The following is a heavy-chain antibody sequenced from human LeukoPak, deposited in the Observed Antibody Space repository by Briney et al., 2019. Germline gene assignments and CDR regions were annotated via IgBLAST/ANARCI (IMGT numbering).Heavy chain of an antibody. Sequence: PGGSLRLSCAASGFTFSSYGMHWVRQAPGKGLEWVSSISSSSSYIYYADSVKGRFTISRDNAKNSLYLQMNSLRAEDTAVYYCARSFMITFGGVIVQYYFDYWGQGTLVTVSS. CDR1: GFTFSSYG. CDR2: ISSSSSYI. V-gene: IGHV3-21*01. D-gene: IGHD3-16*02. J-gene: IGHJ4*02. CDR3: ARSFMITFGGVIVQYYFDY.